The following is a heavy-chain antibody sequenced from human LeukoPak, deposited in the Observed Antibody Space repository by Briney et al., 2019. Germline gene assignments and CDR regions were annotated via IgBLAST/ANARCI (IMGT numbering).Heavy chain of an antibody. CDR1: GFTFSTYA. D-gene: IGHD3-10*01. J-gene: IGHJ4*02. CDR2: ISSGGRT. V-gene: IGHV3-23*01. Sequence: PGGSLRLSCAASGFTFSTYAMTWVRQAPGKGLEWASAISSGGRTYYADSVKGRFTISRDNSKNTLYLQMNSLRVEDTAVYYCVKGRHHGSGSYWVWGQGTLVTVSS. CDR3: VKGRHHGSGSYWV.